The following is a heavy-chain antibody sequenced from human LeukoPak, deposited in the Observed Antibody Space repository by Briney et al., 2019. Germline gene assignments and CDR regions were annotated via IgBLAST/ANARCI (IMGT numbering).Heavy chain of an antibody. V-gene: IGHV3-23*01. CDR1: GFTFSSYA. CDR2: ISSSGGT. D-gene: IGHD2-15*01. J-gene: IGHJ4*02. CDR3: AKPAIGYCSGGSCSDY. Sequence: GGSLRLSCAASGFTFSSYAMSWVRQAPGKGLEWVSVISSSGGTYYADSVKGRFTISRDNSKNTLYLRMNSLRAEDTAVYYCAKPAIGYCSGGSCSDYWGQGTLVTVSS.